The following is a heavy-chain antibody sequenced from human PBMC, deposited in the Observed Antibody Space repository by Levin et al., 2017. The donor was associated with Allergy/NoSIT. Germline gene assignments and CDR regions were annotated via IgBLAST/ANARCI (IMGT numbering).Heavy chain of an antibody. V-gene: IGHV3-33*01. CDR3: ARVSAVTHYGMDV. CDR2: IWYDGSNK. CDR1: GFTFSSYG. Sequence: GESLKISCAASGFTFSSYGMHWVRQAPGKGLEWVAVIWYDGSNKYYADSVKGRFTISRVNSKNTLYLQMNSLRAEDTAVYYCARVSAVTHYGMDVWGQGTTVTVSS. D-gene: IGHD4-17*01. J-gene: IGHJ6*02.